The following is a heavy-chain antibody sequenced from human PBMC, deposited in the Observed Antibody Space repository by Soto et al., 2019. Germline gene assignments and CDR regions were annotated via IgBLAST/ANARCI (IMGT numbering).Heavy chain of an antibody. CDR2: ITNRGTHT. V-gene: IGHV3-21*06. Sequence: WGSLRLSCTASVFSFSSYTMNWVRQAPGKGLKWVASITNRGTHTYSADSVKGRFTISRDNDKNSLYLQMNNLRAEDTATYYCARAHEVAWFDSWGLGALVTVSS. D-gene: IGHD2-15*01. CDR1: VFSFSSYT. CDR3: ARAHEVAWFDS. J-gene: IGHJ5*01.